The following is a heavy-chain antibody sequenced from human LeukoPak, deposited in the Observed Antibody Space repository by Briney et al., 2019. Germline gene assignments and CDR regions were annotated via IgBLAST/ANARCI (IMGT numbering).Heavy chain of an antibody. J-gene: IGHJ4*02. Sequence: PGGSLRLSCAASGFTFSSYAMSWVRQAPGKGLEWVSAISGSGGSTYYADSVKGRFTISRDNSKNTLYLQMNSLRAEDTAVYYCANIYRGWLFNGIGGPFDYWGQGTLVTVSS. CDR1: GFTFSSYA. CDR3: ANIYRGWLFNGIGGPFDY. V-gene: IGHV3-23*01. D-gene: IGHD3-22*01. CDR2: ISGSGGST.